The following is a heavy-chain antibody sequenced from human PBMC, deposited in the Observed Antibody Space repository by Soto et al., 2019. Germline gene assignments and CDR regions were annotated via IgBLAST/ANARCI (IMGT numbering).Heavy chain of an antibody. CDR3: ARGDRVFTGHKVVPTAMRPFYGMDV. CDR1: GFTFSDYY. Sequence: QVQLVESGGGLVKPGGSLRLSCAASGFTFSDYYMSWIRHSPGKGLEWLSYIRSSGSPIYYADSVKGRFTISRDNTQKSLYLHMNCLRAEDTAVYYCARGDRVFTGHKVVPTAMRPFYGMDVWGQGTTVTVSS. D-gene: IGHD2-2*01. CDR2: IRSSGSPI. J-gene: IGHJ6*02. V-gene: IGHV3-11*01.